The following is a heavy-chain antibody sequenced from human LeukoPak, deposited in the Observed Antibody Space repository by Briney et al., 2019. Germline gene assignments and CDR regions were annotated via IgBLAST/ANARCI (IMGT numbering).Heavy chain of an antibody. Sequence: GGSLRLSCAASGFTFSSYSMNWVRQAPGKGLEWVSSISSSSSYIYYADSVKGRFTISRDNAKNSLYLQMNGLRPEDTAVYYCAREPSGAAAGGNSFDYWGQGTLVIVSS. J-gene: IGHJ4*02. CDR2: ISSSSSYI. D-gene: IGHD6-13*01. CDR1: GFTFSSYS. CDR3: AREPSGAAAGGNSFDY. V-gene: IGHV3-21*01.